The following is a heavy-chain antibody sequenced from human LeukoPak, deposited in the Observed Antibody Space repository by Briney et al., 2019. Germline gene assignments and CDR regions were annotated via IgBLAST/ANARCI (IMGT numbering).Heavy chain of an antibody. V-gene: IGHV4-34*01. CDR3: ARRTDFWSGYYYYYMDV. Sequence: SETLSLTCAVYGGSFSGYYWSWIRQPPGKGLEWIGEINHSGSTNYNPSLKSRVTISVDTSKNHFSLKLSSVTAADTAVYYCARRTDFWSGYYYYYMDVWGKGTTVTVS. J-gene: IGHJ6*03. CDR1: GGSFSGYY. CDR2: INHSGST. D-gene: IGHD3-3*01.